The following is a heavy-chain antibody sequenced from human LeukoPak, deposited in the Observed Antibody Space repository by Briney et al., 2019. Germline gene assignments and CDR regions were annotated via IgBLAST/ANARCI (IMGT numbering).Heavy chain of an antibody. D-gene: IGHD4-23*01. J-gene: IGHJ4*02. CDR3: ARYDYGGNYDY. V-gene: IGHV3-7*04. CDR1: GFTFRSYW. CDR2: IKQDGSEK. Sequence: GGSLRLSCAASGFTFRSYWMSWVRQAPGKGLEWVANIKQDGSEKYYVDSVKGRFTISRDNAKNSLYLQMNNLRAEDTAVYYCARYDYGGNYDYWGQGTLVTVSS.